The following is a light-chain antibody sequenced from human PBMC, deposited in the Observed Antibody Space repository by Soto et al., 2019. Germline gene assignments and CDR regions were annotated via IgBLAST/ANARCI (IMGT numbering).Light chain of an antibody. CDR1: RDITRN. V-gene: IGKV1-33*01. J-gene: IGKJ2*01. Sequence: DIQMTQSPSSLSASVGDRVTITCQASRDITRNLNWYQQKPGKAPKLLIYDVFNLQPAVPSRFTGSGSGTDFSLTITSLQPEDVATYYCQQYDTSPYTLGQGTKLEIK. CDR2: DVF. CDR3: QQYDTSPYT.